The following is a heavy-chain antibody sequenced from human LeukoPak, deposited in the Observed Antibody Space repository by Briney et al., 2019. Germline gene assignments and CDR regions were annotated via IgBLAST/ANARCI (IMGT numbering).Heavy chain of an antibody. CDR2: IYTSGST. D-gene: IGHD2-2*01. Sequence: SETLSLTCTVSGGSISSYYWSWIRQPAGKGLEWIGRIYTSGSTNYNPSLKSRVTMSVDTSKNQFSLKLSSVTAADTAVYYCARDSSSTSCFNCYYYYYMDVWGKGTTVTVS. CDR3: ARDSSSTSCFNCYYYYYMDV. CDR1: GGSISSYY. V-gene: IGHV4-4*07. J-gene: IGHJ6*03.